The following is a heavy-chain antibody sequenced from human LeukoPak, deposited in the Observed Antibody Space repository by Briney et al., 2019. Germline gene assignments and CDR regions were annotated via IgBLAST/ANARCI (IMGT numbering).Heavy chain of an antibody. CDR2: ISSSGSTI. Sequence: GGSLRLSCAASGFTFGDYYMSWIRQAPGKGLEWVSYISSSGSTIYYADSVKGRFTISRDNAKNSLYLQMNSLRAEDTAVYYCATAQYYGDYVFDYWGQGTLVTVSS. CDR3: ATAQYYGDYVFDY. J-gene: IGHJ4*02. V-gene: IGHV3-11*01. D-gene: IGHD4-17*01. CDR1: GFTFGDYY.